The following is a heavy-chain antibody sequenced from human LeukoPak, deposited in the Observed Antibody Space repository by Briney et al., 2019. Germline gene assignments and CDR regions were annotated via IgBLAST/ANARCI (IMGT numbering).Heavy chain of an antibody. J-gene: IGHJ4*02. V-gene: IGHV3-30*04. Sequence: PGRSLRLSCAASGFTFSSYAMHWVRQAPGKGLEWVAVISYDGSNKYYADSVKGRFTISRDNSKNTLYLQMNSLRAEDTAVYYCARDRYFRSFDYWGQGTLVTVSS. D-gene: IGHD3-9*01. CDR3: ARDRYFRSFDY. CDR1: GFTFSSYA. CDR2: ISYDGSNK.